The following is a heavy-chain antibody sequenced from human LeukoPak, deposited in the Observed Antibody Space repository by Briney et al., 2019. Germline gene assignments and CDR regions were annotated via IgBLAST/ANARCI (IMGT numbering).Heavy chain of an antibody. J-gene: IGHJ4*02. CDR3: ARGRMPSRYRGFDY. CDR2: ISDSGNT. CDR1: GGPISSHY. D-gene: IGHD1-26*01. V-gene: IGHV4-59*11. Sequence: PSETLSLTCTVSGGPISSHYWSWIRQPPGQGLEWIGYISDSGNTNYNPSLKIRVAISADASTNQLSLKMNSATAADTAIYYCARGRMPSRYRGFDYWGQGILVTVSS.